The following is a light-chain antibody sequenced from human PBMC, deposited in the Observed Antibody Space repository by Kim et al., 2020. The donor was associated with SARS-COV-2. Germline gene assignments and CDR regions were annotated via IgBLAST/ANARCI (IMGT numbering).Light chain of an antibody. V-gene: IGKV3D-7*01. CDR1: QSVRSSY. CDR2: GAS. CDR3: QQDYNPRT. Sequence: PGERVTLSCRASQSVRSSYLTWYQQKPGQAPRLLIYGASTRATGIPARFSGSGSGTDFTLTISSLQPEDFAVYYCQQDYNPRTFGQGTKVDIK. J-gene: IGKJ1*01.